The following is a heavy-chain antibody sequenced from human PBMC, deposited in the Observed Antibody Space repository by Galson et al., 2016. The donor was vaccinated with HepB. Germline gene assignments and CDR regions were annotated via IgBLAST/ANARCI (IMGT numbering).Heavy chain of an antibody. Sequence: SETLSLTCAVSGASVNSSNWWTWVRQAPGTGLEWIGEIYHTGTSNNNPSLLSRFTMSIDKSRNQFSLNLTSVTAAGTAVYYCARAAVVPGARMVFDPWGQGMLVTVSS. CDR1: GASVNSSNW. CDR2: IYHTGTS. CDR3: ARAAVVPGARMVFDP. V-gene: IGHV4-4*02. D-gene: IGHD2-2*01. J-gene: IGHJ5*02.